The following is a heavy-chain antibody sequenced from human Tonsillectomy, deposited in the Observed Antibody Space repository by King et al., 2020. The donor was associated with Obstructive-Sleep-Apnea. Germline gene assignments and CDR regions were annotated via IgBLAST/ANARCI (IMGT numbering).Heavy chain of an antibody. V-gene: IGHV1-69*01. CDR2: GIPIFGFA. Sequence: QLVQSGAGVKKPGSSVKVSCKASGGTFSSHAINWVRPAPGQGLEWVGGGIPIFGFANYAQNFQGRVTITADESTSTAYMELSSLRSEDTAVYYCASSIAAGGTNYWGQGTLVTVSS. CDR3: ASSIAAGGTNY. J-gene: IGHJ4*02. CDR1: GGTFSSHA. D-gene: IGHD6-13*01.